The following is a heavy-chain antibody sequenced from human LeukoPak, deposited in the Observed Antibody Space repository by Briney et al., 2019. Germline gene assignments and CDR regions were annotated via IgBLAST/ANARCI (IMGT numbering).Heavy chain of an antibody. D-gene: IGHD3-16*01. V-gene: IGHV3-7*05. J-gene: IGHJ3*02. CDR2: IKQDGSVE. CDR1: GFTFSSYW. CDR3: ARDVEGGTFDI. Sequence: GGSLRLSCAASGFTFSSYWMSWVRQAPGKGLEWVANIKQDGSVEYYVVSVKGRFTISRDNAKNSLFLEMSSLRADDTAVYFCARDVEGGTFDIWGQGTTVTVSS.